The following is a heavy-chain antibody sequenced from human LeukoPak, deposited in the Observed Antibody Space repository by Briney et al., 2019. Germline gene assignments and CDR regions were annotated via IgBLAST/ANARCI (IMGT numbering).Heavy chain of an antibody. CDR3: ARDFYCGGDCYSYYFDY. CDR1: GYTFTSYD. CDR2: MNPNSGNT. D-gene: IGHD2-21*02. Sequence: ASVKVSCTASGYTFTSYDINWVRQATGQGLEWMGWMNPNSGNTGYAQRFQGRVTMTRDTSTSTVYMELSSLRSEDTAVYYCARDFYCGGDCYSYYFDYWGQGTLVTVSS. V-gene: IGHV1-8*01. J-gene: IGHJ4*02.